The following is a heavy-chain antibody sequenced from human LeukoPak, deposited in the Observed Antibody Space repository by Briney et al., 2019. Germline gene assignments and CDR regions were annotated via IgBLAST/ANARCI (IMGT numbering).Heavy chain of an antibody. V-gene: IGHV3-33*06. CDR3: AKGDSSSWGVFDY. J-gene: IGHJ4*02. CDR1: GFSFSNHG. CDR2: IWDDGNNK. D-gene: IGHD6-13*01. Sequence: GGSLRLSCAASGFSFSNHGMHWVRQAPGKRLEWVAVIWDDGNNKRYANSVNGRFTISRDNSENTLYLQMNGLTAEDTAMYYCAKGDSSSWGVFDYWGQGTLVTVSS.